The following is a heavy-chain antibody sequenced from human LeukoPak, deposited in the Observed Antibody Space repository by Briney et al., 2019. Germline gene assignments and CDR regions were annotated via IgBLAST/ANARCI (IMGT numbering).Heavy chain of an antibody. CDR1: GFTFSSYA. CDR2: ISGSGGST. D-gene: IGHD2-21*02. Sequence: GGSLRLSCAASGFTFSSYAMSWVRQAPGKGLEWVSAISGSGGSTYYADSVKGRFTISRDNSKNTLYLQMNSLRAEDTAVYYCAKARLYCGGDCYTPGWFDPWGQGTLVTVSS. V-gene: IGHV3-23*01. CDR3: AKARLYCGGDCYTPGWFDP. J-gene: IGHJ5*02.